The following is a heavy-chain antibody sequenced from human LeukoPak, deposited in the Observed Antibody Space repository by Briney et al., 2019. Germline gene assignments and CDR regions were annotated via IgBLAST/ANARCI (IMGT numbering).Heavy chain of an antibody. V-gene: IGHV1-8*02. CDR3: AREWELRPQGAFDI. Sequence: GASVKVSCKASGYTFTSYGISWVRQATGQGLEWMGWMNPNSGNTGYAQKFQGRVTMTRNTSISTAYMELSSLRSEDTAVYYCAREWELRPQGAFDIWGQGTMVTVSS. D-gene: IGHD1-26*01. J-gene: IGHJ3*02. CDR1: GYTFTSYG. CDR2: MNPNSGNT.